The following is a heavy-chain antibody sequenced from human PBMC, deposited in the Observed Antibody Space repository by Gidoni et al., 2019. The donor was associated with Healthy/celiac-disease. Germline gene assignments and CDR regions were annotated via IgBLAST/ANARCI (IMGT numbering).Heavy chain of an antibody. CDR3: TRVGPEYCSSTSCYSYWFDP. D-gene: IGHD2-2*02. J-gene: IGHJ5*02. V-gene: IGHV3-49*03. CDR1: GFTFGAYA. CDR2: IRSKDYGGTT. Sequence: EVQLVASGGGLVQPGRSLRLSCTASGFTFGAYAMSLLRQATGKGLEWVGFIRSKDYGGTTEYDASVKGRFTISRDDSKSIAYLQMNSLKTEDTAVYYCTRVGPEYCSSTSCYSYWFDPWGQGTLVTVSS.